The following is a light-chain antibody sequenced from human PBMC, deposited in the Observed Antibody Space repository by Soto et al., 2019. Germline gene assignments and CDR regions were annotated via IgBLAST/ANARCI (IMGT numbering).Light chain of an antibody. V-gene: IGKV3-20*01. Sequence: EIVLTQSPDTLSLSPGERATLSCRASQSVSSNNLAWHQHKPGQPPRLLIYVASRRATGIPDRFSGSGSGSEFTLTITRLEPEDFAVYYCQQHGSGPWTFGQGTKVEIK. CDR1: QSVSSNN. CDR3: QQHGSGPWT. CDR2: VAS. J-gene: IGKJ1*01.